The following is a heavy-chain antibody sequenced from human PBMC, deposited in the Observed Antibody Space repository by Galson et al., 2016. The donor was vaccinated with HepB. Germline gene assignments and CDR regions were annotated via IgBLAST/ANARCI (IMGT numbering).Heavy chain of an antibody. CDR3: ATGDGESYFDT. V-gene: IGHV3-23*01. Sequence: SLRLSCAASGFPLRNFGMSWVRQSPARGLEWVSSISATGGNTLHAESVKGRFTISRDNSKNTLFLQMTSVQADDTAVYFCATGDGESYFDTWGQGIMVTVS. D-gene: IGHD3-10*01. CDR1: GFPLRNFG. CDR2: ISATGGNT. J-gene: IGHJ4*02.